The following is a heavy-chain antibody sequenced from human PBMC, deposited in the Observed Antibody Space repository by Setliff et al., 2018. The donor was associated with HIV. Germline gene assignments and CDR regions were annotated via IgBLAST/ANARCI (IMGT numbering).Heavy chain of an antibody. CDR1: GFTVSNNY. CDR3: AKGVKFLDP. J-gene: IGHJ5*02. CDR2: LYGDGRT. V-gene: IGHV3-53*01. D-gene: IGHD2-21*01. Sequence: GGSLRLSCEVSGFTVSNNYMTWVRQAPGKGLEWVSTLYGDGRTFYTDSVQGRFTISRDNSNNIVFLQMNSPLAEDTAVYYCAKGVKFLDPWGQGTQVTVSS.